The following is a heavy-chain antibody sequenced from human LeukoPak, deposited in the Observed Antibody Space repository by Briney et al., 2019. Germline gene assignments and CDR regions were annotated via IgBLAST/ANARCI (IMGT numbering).Heavy chain of an antibody. CDR2: VSYDGTNK. D-gene: IGHD1-26*01. V-gene: IGHV3-30*04. J-gene: IGHJ5*02. CDR1: GFTFSSHA. Sequence: GRSLRLSCAASGFTFSSHAMHWFRQAPGRGLEWLAVVSYDGTNKFYADSMKGRLTISRDDSKSTLYLQVNSLRAEDTAVYYCVRDLTIVGVAQVHHWGQGTLVTVSS. CDR3: VRDLTIVGVAQVHH.